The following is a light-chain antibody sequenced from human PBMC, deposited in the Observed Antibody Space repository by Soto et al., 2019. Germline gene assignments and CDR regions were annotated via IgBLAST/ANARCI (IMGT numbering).Light chain of an antibody. CDR2: GAS. V-gene: IGKV3-20*01. CDR1: QSVSSDY. Sequence: EIVLTQSPGTLSLSPGERATLSCRASQSVSSDYLAWYQLKSGQAPRLLLYGASTRATGIPDRFSGSGSGTDFTLTISRLEPEDVAVYCCQQYDRSLQFTFGPGTKVDI. J-gene: IGKJ3*01. CDR3: QQYDRSLQFT.